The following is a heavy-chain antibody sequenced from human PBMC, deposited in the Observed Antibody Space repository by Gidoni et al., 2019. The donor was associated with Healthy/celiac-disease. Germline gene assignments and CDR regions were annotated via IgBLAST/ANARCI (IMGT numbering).Heavy chain of an antibody. CDR3: AKVDYGSGERYGMDV. V-gene: IGHV3-30*18. D-gene: IGHD3-10*01. CDR2: ISYDGSNK. J-gene: IGHJ6*02. Sequence: QVQLVESGGGVVQPGRSLRLSCAASGFTFSSYGRHWVRQAPGKGLEWVAVISYDGSNKYYADSVKGRFTISRDNSKNTLYLQMNSLRAEDTAVYYCAKVDYGSGERYGMDVWGQGTTVTVSS. CDR1: GFTFSSYG.